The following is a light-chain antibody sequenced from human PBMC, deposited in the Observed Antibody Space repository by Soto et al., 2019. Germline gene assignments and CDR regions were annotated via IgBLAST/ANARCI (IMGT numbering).Light chain of an antibody. V-gene: IGKV3-20*01. CDR3: QQDGSSSIT. CDR1: QSVSSSY. Sequence: EIVLTQSPGTLSLSPGERATLSCRASQSVSSSYLAWYQQKPGQAPRLLIYGASSRATGIPDRFSGSGSGTAFTLTISRLEPEDFAVYYCQQDGSSSITFGQGTRLEIK. CDR2: GAS. J-gene: IGKJ5*01.